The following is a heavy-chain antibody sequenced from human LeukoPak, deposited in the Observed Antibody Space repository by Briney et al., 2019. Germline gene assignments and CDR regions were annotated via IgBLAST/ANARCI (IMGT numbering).Heavy chain of an antibody. V-gene: IGHV4-59*01. J-gene: IGHJ4*02. D-gene: IGHD3-9*01. CDR2: IYYSGST. CDR1: GGSISSYY. CDR3: ARVDILTGYYYYFDY. Sequence: SETLSLTRTVSGGSISSYYWSWIRQPPGKGLEWIGYIYYSGSTNYNPSLKSRVTISVDTSKNQFSLKLSSVTAADTAVYYCARVDILTGYYYYFDYWGQGTLVTVSS.